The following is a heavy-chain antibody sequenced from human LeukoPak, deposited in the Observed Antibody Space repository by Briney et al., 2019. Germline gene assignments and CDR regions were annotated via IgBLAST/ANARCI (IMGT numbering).Heavy chain of an antibody. Sequence: GGSLRLSCGASGIPFSSSGMQWVRQAPGKGLEWVAIIWFDGSKEYYADSVKGRFSISRDNSKNTLYLQINSLRVEDTAVYSCGRDKATTALDHWGQGTLVTVSS. CDR2: IWFDGSKE. J-gene: IGHJ4*02. CDR3: GRDKATTALDH. CDR1: GIPFSSSG. V-gene: IGHV3-33*01. D-gene: IGHD4-17*01.